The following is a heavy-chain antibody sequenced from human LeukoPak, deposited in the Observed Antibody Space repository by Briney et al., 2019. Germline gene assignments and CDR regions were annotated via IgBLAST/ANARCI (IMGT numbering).Heavy chain of an antibody. Sequence: PSETLSLTCTVSGGSISSYYWSWIRQPPGKGLEWIGYTHYSGSTSYNPSLKSRVTISVDTSKNQFSLKLTSVTAADTAVYYCERGYSGSYGRFDYWGQGTLVTVSS. CDR1: GGSISSYY. V-gene: IGHV4-59*01. J-gene: IGHJ4*02. D-gene: IGHD1-26*01. CDR2: THYSGST. CDR3: ERGYSGSYGRFDY.